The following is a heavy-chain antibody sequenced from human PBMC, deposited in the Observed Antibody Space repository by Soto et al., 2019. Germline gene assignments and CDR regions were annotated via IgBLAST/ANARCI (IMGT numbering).Heavy chain of an antibody. CDR3: ARDKGEALPINGYFDD. CDR1: GGTFSRYA. D-gene: IGHD3-10*01. Sequence: SVKVSCKASGGTFSRYAISWVRQAPGQGLEWMGGIIPIFGTANYAQKFQGRVTITADESTSTAYTELSSLRSEDTAVYYCARDKGEALPINGYFDDWGQGTLVTVSS. J-gene: IGHJ4*02. CDR2: IIPIFGTA. V-gene: IGHV1-69*13.